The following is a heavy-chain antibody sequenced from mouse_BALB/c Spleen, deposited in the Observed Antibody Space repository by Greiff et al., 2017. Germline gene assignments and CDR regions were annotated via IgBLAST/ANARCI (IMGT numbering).Heavy chain of an antibody. D-gene: IGHD2-10*01. J-gene: IGHJ2*01. CDR2: IDPANGNT. V-gene: IGHV14-3*02. CDR1: GFNIKDTY. CDR3: ARKEAYYGYFDY. Sequence: VQLQQSGAELVKPGASVKLSCTASGFNIKDTYMHWVKQRPEQGLEWIGRIDPANGNTKYDPKFQGKATITADTSSNTAYLQLSSLTSEDTAVYYCARKEAYYGYFDYWGQGTTLTVSS.